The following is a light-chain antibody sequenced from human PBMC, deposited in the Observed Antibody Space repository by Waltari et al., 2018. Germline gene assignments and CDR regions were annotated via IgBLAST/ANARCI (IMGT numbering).Light chain of an antibody. V-gene: IGKV4-1*01. Sequence: DIVMTQSPDSLAVSLRARASIDCKSSQSVFYRSDNKNYLAWYQHKPGQPPKLLFYWASTRESGVPDRFSASGSGTDFTLTINNLQAEDVAVYYCQQYYRSRTFGQGTKVEIK. CDR3: QQYYRSRT. CDR2: WAS. J-gene: IGKJ1*01. CDR1: QSVFYRSDNKNY.